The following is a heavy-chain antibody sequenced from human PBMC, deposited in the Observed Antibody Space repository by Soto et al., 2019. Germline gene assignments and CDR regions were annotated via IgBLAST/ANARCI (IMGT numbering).Heavy chain of an antibody. CDR2: IGEGGVSR. V-gene: IGHV3-23*01. D-gene: IGHD3-10*01. Sequence: GSLRLSCVASGFDFSTYAMSWVRQAPGKGLEWVSVIGEGGVSRVYADAVKGRFTISRDNSKNTLYLQMTSLRVDDTAMYYCARDSVTRVSSDIPGMDVWGQGTTVT. CDR3: ARDSVTRVSSDIPGMDV. CDR1: GFDFSTYA. J-gene: IGHJ6*02.